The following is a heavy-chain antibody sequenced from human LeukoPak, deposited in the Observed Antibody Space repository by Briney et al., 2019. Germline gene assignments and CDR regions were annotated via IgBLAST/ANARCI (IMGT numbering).Heavy chain of an antibody. CDR1: GVTLSTYA. D-gene: IGHD1-26*01. CDR3: AKDRTVGASYWYFNF. J-gene: IGHJ2*01. Sequence: PGGSLRLSCAASGVTLSTYAMSWARQAPGKGLEWVSGISSSGSGDNTYYADSVKGRFTISRDSSKNTLFLHMNTLRAEDTAIYSCAKDRTVGASYWYFNFWGRGPLVTVSS. CDR2: ISSSGSGDNT. V-gene: IGHV3-23*01.